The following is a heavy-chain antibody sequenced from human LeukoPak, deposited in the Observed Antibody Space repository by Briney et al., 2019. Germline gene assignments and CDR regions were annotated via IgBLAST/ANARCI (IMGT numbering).Heavy chain of an antibody. V-gene: IGHV1-3*01. CDR2: INAGNGNT. D-gene: IGHD3-22*01. Sequence: ASVKVSCKASGYTFTSYAMHWVRQAPGQRLEWMGWINAGNGNTKYSQKFQGRVTITRDTSASTAYMELSSLRSEDTAVYYCAREISLIVVVRGYYYGMDVWGQGTTVTVSS. J-gene: IGHJ6*02. CDR3: AREISLIVVVRGYYYGMDV. CDR1: GYTFTSYA.